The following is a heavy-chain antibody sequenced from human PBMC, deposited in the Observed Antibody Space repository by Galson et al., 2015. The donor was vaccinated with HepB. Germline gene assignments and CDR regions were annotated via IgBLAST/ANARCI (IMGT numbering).Heavy chain of an antibody. CDR2: IGDSGATT. CDR1: GFTFSSCP. D-gene: IGHD6-13*01. J-gene: IGHJ4*02. V-gene: IGHV3-23*01. CDR3: AKGFFSGSSFYFDY. Sequence: SLRLSCAASGFTFSSCPMYWVRQAPGKGLKWVSAIGDSGATTYYAHSVEGRFTISRDNSKNTLSLQMNSLRVEDTAVYYCAKGFFSGSSFYFDYWGPGTLVTVSS.